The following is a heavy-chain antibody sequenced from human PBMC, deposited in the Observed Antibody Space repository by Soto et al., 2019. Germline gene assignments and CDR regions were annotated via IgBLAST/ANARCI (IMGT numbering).Heavy chain of an antibody. Sequence: SETLSLTCIVSGDSVASGSYYWTWLRQPPGKGLEWIGYISYTGRTKYNPSLQSRVTISVDTSKNDFSLNLSSVTAADTAVYFCAREWGLLPYYVMNVWGHGTAVTVSS. CDR2: ISYTGRT. V-gene: IGHV4-61*03. J-gene: IGHJ6*02. CDR1: GDSVASGSYY. CDR3: AREWGLLPYYVMNV. D-gene: IGHD7-27*01.